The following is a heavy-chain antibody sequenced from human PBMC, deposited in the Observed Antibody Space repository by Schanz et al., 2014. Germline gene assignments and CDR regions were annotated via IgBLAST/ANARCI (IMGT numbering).Heavy chain of an antibody. CDR1: GYTFTTYA. CDR2: ISVYNHNK. Sequence: QVHLVQSGAEVKRPGASVKVSCKASGYTFTTYAMSWVRQAPGQGLEWVGWISVYNHNKEYDQKFQGRVTMTTDTSTNTAYMELRSLRSDDTAVYYCAKAEYDILTDSYSRLDPWGQGTLVTVSS. D-gene: IGHD3-9*01. V-gene: IGHV1-18*01. CDR3: AKAEYDILTDSYSRLDP. J-gene: IGHJ5*02.